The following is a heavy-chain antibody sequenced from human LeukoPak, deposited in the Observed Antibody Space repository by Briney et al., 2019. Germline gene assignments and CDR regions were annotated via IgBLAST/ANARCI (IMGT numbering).Heavy chain of an antibody. CDR3: ARPRTTVTNDAFDI. Sequence: GESLKISCKGSGCSFTSYWIGWARQMPGKGLEWMGIIYPGDSDTRYSPSFQGQVTISADKSISTAYLQWSSPKASDTAMYYCARPRTTVTNDAFDIWGQGTMVTVSS. D-gene: IGHD4-17*01. CDR1: GCSFTSYW. CDR2: IYPGDSDT. J-gene: IGHJ3*02. V-gene: IGHV5-51*01.